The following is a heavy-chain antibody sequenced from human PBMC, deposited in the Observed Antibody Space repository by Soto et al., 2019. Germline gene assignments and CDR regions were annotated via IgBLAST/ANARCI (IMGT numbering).Heavy chain of an antibody. Sequence: GGSLRLSCAASGFTFSSYGMHWVRQAPGKGLEWVAVISYDGSNKYYADSVKGRFTISRDNSKNTLYLQMNSLRAEDTSVYYCAKVGAGTNYYGMDVWGQGTTVTVSS. V-gene: IGHV3-30*18. CDR2: ISYDGSNK. J-gene: IGHJ6*02. CDR3: AKVGAGTNYYGMDV. D-gene: IGHD6-19*01. CDR1: GFTFSSYG.